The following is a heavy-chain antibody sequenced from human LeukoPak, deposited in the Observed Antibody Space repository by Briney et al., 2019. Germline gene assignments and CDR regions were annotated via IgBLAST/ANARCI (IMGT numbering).Heavy chain of an antibody. CDR2: LSKSGNT. D-gene: IGHD3-9*01. CDR1: GDSISSYY. Sequence: SETLSLTCTVSGDSISSYYWSWIRLPPGKGLEWIGYLSKSGNTNYSPSLKSRVTIFGDTSKNQFFLKLSSVTAADTAVYYSARARYVNSFYAFDIWGQGTLVTVSS. CDR3: ARARYVNSFYAFDI. J-gene: IGHJ3*02. V-gene: IGHV4-59*01.